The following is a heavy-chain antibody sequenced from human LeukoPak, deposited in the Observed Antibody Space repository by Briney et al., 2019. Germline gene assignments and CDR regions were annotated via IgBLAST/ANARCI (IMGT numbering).Heavy chain of an antibody. D-gene: IGHD3-10*01. J-gene: IGHJ5*02. V-gene: IGHV1-46*01. CDR3: ARDNSVGDIAWWFDP. CDR1: GYTFINNW. CDR2: INPTGTGT. Sequence: VASVKVSCKASGYTFINNWMHWVRQAPGQGLEWIGLINPTGTGTPYAQKFQGRVTMTRDMSTSTDYMELSSLRSEDTAVYYCARDNSVGDIAWWFDPWGQGTLVTVSS.